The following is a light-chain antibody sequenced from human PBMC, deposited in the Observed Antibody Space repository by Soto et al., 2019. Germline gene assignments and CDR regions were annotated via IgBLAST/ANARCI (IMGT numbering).Light chain of an antibody. CDR1: QSISST. CDR3: QQSYSTPYA. V-gene: IGKV1-39*01. J-gene: IGKJ2*01. CDR2: AAS. Sequence: DIQMTQSPCSLSASVGDRVTITCRASQSISSTIKWYQQKPRKDPKLMIYAASSLQSGGPARFSGSGSGTDFNLTISSLQPEDYATYYCQQSYSTPYAFGQGTKLEIK.